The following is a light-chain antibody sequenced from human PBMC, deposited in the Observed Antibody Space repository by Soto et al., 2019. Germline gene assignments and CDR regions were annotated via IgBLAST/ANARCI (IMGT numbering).Light chain of an antibody. CDR2: DAS. CDR3: QQGSNWYT. Sequence: EIVLTQSPATLSLSPGERATLSCRASRSVSSYLAWYQQKPGQALRLLIYDASNRAAGIPARFSGSGSGTDCTLTISSREHEDFALYYCQQGSNWYTFGQGTKLEIK. V-gene: IGKV3-11*01. J-gene: IGKJ2*01. CDR1: RSVSSY.